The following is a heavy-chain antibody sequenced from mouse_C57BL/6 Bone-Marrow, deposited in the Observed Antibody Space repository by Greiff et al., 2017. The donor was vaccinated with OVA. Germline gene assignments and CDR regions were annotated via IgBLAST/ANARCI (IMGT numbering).Heavy chain of an antibody. CDR1: GYTFTSYW. Sequence: QVQLKQPGAELVRPGSSVKLSCKASGYTFTSYWMHWVKQRPIQGLEWIGNIDPSDSETHYNQKFKDKATLTVDKSSSTAYMQLSSLTSEDSAVYYCARLLEVGRFWYFDVWGTGTTVTVSS. CDR3: ARLLEVGRFWYFDV. J-gene: IGHJ1*03. V-gene: IGHV1-52*01. CDR2: IDPSDSET.